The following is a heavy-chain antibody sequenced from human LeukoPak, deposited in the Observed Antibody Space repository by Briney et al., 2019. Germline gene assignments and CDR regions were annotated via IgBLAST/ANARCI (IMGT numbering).Heavy chain of an antibody. CDR2: IYYSGST. J-gene: IGHJ4*02. CDR3: AREYCSSTSCPFDY. D-gene: IGHD2-2*01. CDR1: GGSISSYY. Sequence: PSETLSLTCTVSGGSISSYYWSWIRQPPGKGLEWIGYIYYSGSTNYNPSLKSRVTISVDTSKNQFSLKLSSVTAADTAVYHCAREYCSSTSCPFDYWGQGTLVTVSS. V-gene: IGHV4-59*01.